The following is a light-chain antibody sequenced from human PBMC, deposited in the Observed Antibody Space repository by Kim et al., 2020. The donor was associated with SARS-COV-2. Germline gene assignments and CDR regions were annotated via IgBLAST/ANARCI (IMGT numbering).Light chain of an antibody. CDR3: QQSYSTPMYT. CDR2: AAS. V-gene: IGKV1-39*01. Sequence: ASVGDRVTITCRASQSISRYLNWYQQKPGKAPKLLIYAASSLQSGVPSRFSGSGSGTDFTLTISSLQPEDFATYYCQQSYSTPMYTFGQGTKLEIK. CDR1: QSISRY. J-gene: IGKJ2*01.